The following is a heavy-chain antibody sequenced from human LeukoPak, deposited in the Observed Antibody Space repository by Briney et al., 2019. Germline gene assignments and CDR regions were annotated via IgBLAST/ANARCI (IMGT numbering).Heavy chain of an antibody. CDR3: AKDVNYYDRSLDY. J-gene: IGHJ4*02. Sequence: PGGSLRLSCAASGFTFSSYAMSWVRQAPGKGLEWVSGISGSGGSTYYADSVKGRFTISGDNSKNTLYLQMNSLRAEDTAVYYCAKDVNYYDRSLDYWGQGTLVTVSS. CDR1: GFTFSSYA. CDR2: ISGSGGST. D-gene: IGHD3-10*02. V-gene: IGHV3-23*01.